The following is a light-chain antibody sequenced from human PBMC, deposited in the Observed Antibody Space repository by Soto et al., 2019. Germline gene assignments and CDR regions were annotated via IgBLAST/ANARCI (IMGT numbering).Light chain of an antibody. V-gene: IGKV3-15*01. Sequence: EIVMTQSPASLSVSLGEGATLSCRASQSVSSKLAWYQQKPGQAPRLLIYGASSRATGVPARFSGSGSGTDFTLIISSLQSEDFAVYYCQQNNSSPWTFGQGTKVDIK. CDR3: QQNNSSPWT. J-gene: IGKJ1*01. CDR1: QSVSSK. CDR2: GAS.